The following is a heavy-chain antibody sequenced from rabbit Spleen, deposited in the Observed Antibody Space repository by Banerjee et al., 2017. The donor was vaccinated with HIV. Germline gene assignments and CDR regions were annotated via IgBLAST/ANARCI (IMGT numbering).Heavy chain of an antibody. CDR2: IDSGSSGFT. Sequence: QSLEESGGDLVKPGASLTLTCTASGVSFSSSSYMCWVRQAPGKGLEWIACIDSGSSGFTYFATWAKGRFTCSKTSSTTVTLQMTRLTAADTATYFCARDTSSSFSSYGMDLLGPGTLVTVS. CDR1: GVSFSSSSY. CDR3: ARDTSSSFSSYGMDL. D-gene: IGHD1-1*01. V-gene: IGHV1S40*01. J-gene: IGHJ6*01.